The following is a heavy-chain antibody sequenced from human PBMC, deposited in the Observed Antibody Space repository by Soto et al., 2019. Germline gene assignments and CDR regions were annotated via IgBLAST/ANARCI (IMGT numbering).Heavy chain of an antibody. CDR2: IYPGHSDP. Sequence: GESLKISCYGSGYTFTNYWIGWVRQMPRKGLEWMGVIYPGHSDPKYSPSFQVQVTTSTDKSINTAYLQWSSMKASDTAMFCCASLSYCDSNDAFDNWAQGTLVSVSS. J-gene: IGHJ4*02. D-gene: IGHD3-22*01. V-gene: IGHV5-51*01. CDR1: GYTFTNYW. CDR3: ASLSYCDSNDAFDN.